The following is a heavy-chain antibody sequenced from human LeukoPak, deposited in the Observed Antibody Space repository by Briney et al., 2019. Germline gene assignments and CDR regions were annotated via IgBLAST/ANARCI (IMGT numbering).Heavy chain of an antibody. Sequence: GGSLRRPCAASGFTFSTYAMTWVRQAPGKGLEWVSLISRGGDVTYYADSVKGRFTISRDSSKNTLYLQMHSLRAEDTAVYYCAARPGEVAVPYDYWGQGTLVTVSS. CDR3: AARPGEVAVPYDY. V-gene: IGHV3-23*01. CDR2: ISRGGDVT. CDR1: GFTFSTYA. D-gene: IGHD2-15*01. J-gene: IGHJ4*02.